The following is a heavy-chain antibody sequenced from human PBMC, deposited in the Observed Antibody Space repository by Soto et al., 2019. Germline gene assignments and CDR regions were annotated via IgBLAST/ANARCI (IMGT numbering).Heavy chain of an antibody. D-gene: IGHD4-4*01. CDR3: ATSERREGYSFDY. CDR2: IIPMFGTP. J-gene: IGHJ4*02. CDR1: GVTFNRRG. Sequence: SVKVSCKASGVTFNRRGMRWVRQAPGQGLEWMGGIIPMFGTPHYAERFQDRVTITADESTGTAYLELSSLTSEDTAVYYCATSERREGYSFDYWGPGTLVTVSS. V-gene: IGHV1-69*13.